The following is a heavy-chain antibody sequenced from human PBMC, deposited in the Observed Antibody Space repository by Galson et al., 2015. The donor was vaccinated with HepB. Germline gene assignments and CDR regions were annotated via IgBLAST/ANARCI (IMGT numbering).Heavy chain of an antibody. CDR1: GFTFSSYS. J-gene: IGHJ6*02. Sequence: SLRLSCAASGFTFSSYSMNWVRQAPGKGLEWVSSISSSSSYIYYADSVKGRFTISRDNAKNSLYLQMNSLRAEDTAVYYCARDRRITMIVVVTGSGMDVWGQGTTVTVSS. CDR3: ARDRRITMIVVVTGSGMDV. V-gene: IGHV3-21*01. CDR2: ISSSSSYI. D-gene: IGHD3-22*01.